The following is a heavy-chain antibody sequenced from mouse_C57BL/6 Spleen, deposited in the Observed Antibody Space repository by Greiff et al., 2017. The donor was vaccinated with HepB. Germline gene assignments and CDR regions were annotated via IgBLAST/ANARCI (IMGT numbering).Heavy chain of an antibody. D-gene: IGHD2-4*01. V-gene: IGHV1-81*01. Sequence: QVQLQQSGAELARPGASVKLSCKASGYTFTSYGISWVKQRTGQGLEWIGEIYPRSGNTYYNEKFKGKATLTADKSSSTAYMELRSLTSEDSAVYFCARGDYDSAWFAYWGQGTLVTVSA. CDR1: GYTFTSYG. CDR3: ARGDYDSAWFAY. J-gene: IGHJ3*01. CDR2: IYPRSGNT.